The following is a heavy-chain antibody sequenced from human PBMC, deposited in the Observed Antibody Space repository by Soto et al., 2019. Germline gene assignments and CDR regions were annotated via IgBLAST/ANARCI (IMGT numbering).Heavy chain of an antibody. Sequence: PGGSLRLSCAASGFTFSSYGMHWVRQAPGKGLEWVAVIWYDGSNKYYADSVKGRFTISRDNSKNTLYLQMNSLRAEDTAVYYCARAYGDYRPVDYWGQGILVTVSS. CDR2: IWYDGSNK. J-gene: IGHJ4*02. V-gene: IGHV3-33*01. D-gene: IGHD4-17*01. CDR1: GFTFSSYG. CDR3: ARAYGDYRPVDY.